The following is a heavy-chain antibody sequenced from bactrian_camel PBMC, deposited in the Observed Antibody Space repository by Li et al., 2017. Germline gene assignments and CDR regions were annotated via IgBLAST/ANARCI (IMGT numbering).Heavy chain of an antibody. CDR1: GYSGSRAS. V-gene: IGHV3S1*01. J-gene: IGHJ4*01. D-gene: IGHD2*01. Sequence: HVQLVESGGGSVQAGGSLRLSCTASGYSGSRASMAWFRQEPGKEREGVAAIYTDTGRTYYDDSVKGRFTISHDKSKNTAYLQMNDLKPEDTAMYYCAEAPYHDGFSTKCRGQGTQVTVS. CDR3: AEAPYHDGFSTKC. CDR2: IYTDTGRT.